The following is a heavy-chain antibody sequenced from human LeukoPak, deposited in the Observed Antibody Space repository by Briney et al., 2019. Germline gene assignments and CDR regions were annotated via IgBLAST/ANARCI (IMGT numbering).Heavy chain of an antibody. D-gene: IGHD6-19*01. V-gene: IGHV4-59*01. CDR3: ARVGGIAVAGTDAFDI. CDR1: GGSISSYY. J-gene: IGHJ3*02. CDR2: IYYSGST. Sequence: SETLSLTCTVSGGSISSYYWSWIRQPPGKGLEWIGYIYYSGSTNYNPSLKSRVTISVDTSKNRFSLKLSSVTAADTAVYYCARVGGIAVAGTDAFDIWGQGTMVTVSS.